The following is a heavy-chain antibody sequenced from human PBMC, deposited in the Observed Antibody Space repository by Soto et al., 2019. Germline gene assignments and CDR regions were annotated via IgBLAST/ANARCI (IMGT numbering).Heavy chain of an antibody. Sequence: QLPLQKSGPGLVKPSETLSLTCTVSGGSISSSSYYWGWIRQPPGKGLQWIGSIYYTGSTYYNPSLKSLVSLSVATSEHQFFLMVTSVPAADTAVYCCARGRRDGTGDSGIDYWGQGTLVTVSS. V-gene: IGHV4-39*01. J-gene: IGHJ4*02. CDR1: GGSISSSSYY. D-gene: IGHD4-17*01. CDR2: IYYTGST. CDR3: ARGRRDGTGDSGIDY.